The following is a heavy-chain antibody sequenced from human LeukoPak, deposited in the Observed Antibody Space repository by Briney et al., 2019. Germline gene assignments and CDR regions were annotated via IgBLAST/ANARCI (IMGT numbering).Heavy chain of an antibody. CDR3: ARHKSSGTYPLDY. Sequence: SETLSLTCTVSGGSISSYFWSWIRQPPGKGLEWIGHIYFSGSTNYNPSLKSRVTISVDTCKNQFSLKLSSVTAAATAVYYCARHKSSGTYPLDYGGQGTLVTVSS. D-gene: IGHD1-26*01. CDR1: GGSISSYF. J-gene: IGHJ4*02. V-gene: IGHV4-59*08. CDR2: IYFSGST.